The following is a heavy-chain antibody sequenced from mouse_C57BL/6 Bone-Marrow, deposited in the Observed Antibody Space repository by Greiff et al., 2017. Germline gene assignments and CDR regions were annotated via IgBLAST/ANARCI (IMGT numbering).Heavy chain of an antibody. Sequence: VHVKQSGGGLVQPGESLKLSCESNEYEFPSHDMSWVRKTPEKRLELVAAINSDGGSTYYPDTMERRFIISRDNTKKTLYLQMSSLRSEDTALYYCARHGAQATDAMDYWGQGTSVTVSS. CDR3: ARHGAQATDAMDY. V-gene: IGHV5-2*01. D-gene: IGHD3-2*02. J-gene: IGHJ4*01. CDR2: INSDGGST. CDR1: EYEFPSHD.